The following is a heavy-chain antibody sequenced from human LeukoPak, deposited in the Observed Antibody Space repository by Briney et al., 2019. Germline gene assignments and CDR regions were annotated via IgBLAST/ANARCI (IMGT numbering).Heavy chain of an antibody. Sequence: PSETLSLTCTVSGGSISSYYWSWIRQPAGKGLEWIGRIYTSGSTNYNPSLKSRVTMSVDTSKNQFSLKLSSVTAADTAVYYCARDPYYYGSGSYYNSPYYYYYMDVWGKGTTVTISS. J-gene: IGHJ6*03. CDR2: IYTSGST. V-gene: IGHV4-4*07. D-gene: IGHD3-10*01. CDR1: GGSISSYY. CDR3: ARDPYYYGSGSYYNSPYYYYYMDV.